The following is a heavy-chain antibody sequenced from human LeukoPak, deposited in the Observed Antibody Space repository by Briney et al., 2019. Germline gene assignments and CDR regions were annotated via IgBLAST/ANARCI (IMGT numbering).Heavy chain of an antibody. CDR3: ARETRLGYCSGGSCQALDY. V-gene: IGHV1-8*01. CDR1: GYTFTSYD. D-gene: IGHD2-15*01. Sequence: ASVKVSCKASGYTFTSYDINWVRQATGQGLEWMGWMNPNSGNTGYAQKFQGRVTMTRNTSTSTVYMELSSLRSEDTAVYYCARETRLGYCSGGSCQALDYWGQGTLVTVSS. J-gene: IGHJ4*02. CDR2: MNPNSGNT.